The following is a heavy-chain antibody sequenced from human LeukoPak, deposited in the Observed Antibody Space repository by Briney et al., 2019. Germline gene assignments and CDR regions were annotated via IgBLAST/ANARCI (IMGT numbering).Heavy chain of an antibody. V-gene: IGHV3-53*01. CDR2: IYSGGST. J-gene: IGHJ4*02. Sequence: PGGSLRLSCGASGFTVSSNYMSWVRQAPGKGLEWVSVIYSGGSTYYADSVKGRFTISRDNSKNTLYLQMNSLRAEDTAVYYCARVFRMGTSEGFDYWGQGTLVTVSS. CDR1: GFTVSSNY. CDR3: ARVFRMGTSEGFDY. D-gene: IGHD7-27*01.